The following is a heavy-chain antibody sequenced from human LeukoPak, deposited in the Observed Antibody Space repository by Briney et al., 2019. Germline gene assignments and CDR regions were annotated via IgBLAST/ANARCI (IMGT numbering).Heavy chain of an antibody. CDR1: GGSISNYY. Sequence: SETLSLTCTVSGGSISNYYWSWIRQPPGKGLEWIGYIYYSGTTDYNPSLKSRVTISVDTSKNQFSLKLNSVTAADTAVYYCARLFPGYSSSWYWFDPWGQGTLVTVSS. D-gene: IGHD6-13*01. J-gene: IGHJ5*02. CDR2: IYYSGTT. CDR3: ARLFPGYSSSWYWFDP. V-gene: IGHV4-59*08.